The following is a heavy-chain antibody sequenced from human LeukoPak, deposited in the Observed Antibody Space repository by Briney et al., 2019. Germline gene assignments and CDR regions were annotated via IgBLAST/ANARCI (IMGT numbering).Heavy chain of an antibody. CDR1: GYTFTSYY. CDR3: ARGGRYSNHPPDH. V-gene: IGHV1-2*02. D-gene: IGHD4-11*01. Sequence: ASVKVSCKASGYTFTSYYMHWVRQAPGQGLEWMGWINPNTGGTNSAQSFQGRVTMTRDTSISTAYMELSRLTSDDTAVYYCARGGRYSNHPPDHWGQGTLVTVSS. J-gene: IGHJ5*02. CDR2: INPNTGGT.